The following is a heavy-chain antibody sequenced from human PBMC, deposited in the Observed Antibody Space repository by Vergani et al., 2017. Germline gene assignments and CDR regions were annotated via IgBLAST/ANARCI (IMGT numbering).Heavy chain of an antibody. V-gene: IGHV3-11*05. Sequence: QVQLVESGGGLVKPGGSLRLSCAASGFTFSDYYMSWIRQAPGKGLEWVSYISSSSSYTNYADSVKGRFTISRENAKNSLYLQMNSLRAEDTAVYYCAGEDIVVVPAAVYYYGMDVWGQGTTVTVSS. CDR2: ISSSSSYT. J-gene: IGHJ6*02. D-gene: IGHD2-2*01. CDR1: GFTFSDYY. CDR3: AGEDIVVVPAAVYYYGMDV.